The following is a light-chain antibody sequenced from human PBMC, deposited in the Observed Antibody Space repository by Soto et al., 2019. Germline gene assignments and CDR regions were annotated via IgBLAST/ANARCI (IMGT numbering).Light chain of an antibody. CDR3: HQRQSWPRT. V-gene: IGKV3D-15*03. Sequence: EIVMTQSPATLSVSPGGRATLSCRASHSISDTLAWYQQKPFQAPRLLIYGASIRAAGIPARFSASGSGTDFTLTISDVQPEDFALYYCHQRQSWPRTFGQGTKVHIK. CDR1: HSISDT. CDR2: GAS. J-gene: IGKJ1*01.